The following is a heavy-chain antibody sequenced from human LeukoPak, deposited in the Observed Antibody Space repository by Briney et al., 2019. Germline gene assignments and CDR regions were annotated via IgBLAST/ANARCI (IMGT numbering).Heavy chain of an antibody. J-gene: IGHJ4*02. D-gene: IGHD3-3*01. CDR2: IYYSGST. CDR3: ARAQNYDFWSGYPIHYYFDY. V-gene: IGHV4-59*01. CDR1: GGSISSYY. Sequence: SETLSLTCTVSGGSISSYYWSWIRQPPGKGLEWIGYIYYSGSTNYNPSLRSRVTISADTSKNQFSLKLSSVTAADTAVYYCARAQNYDFWSGYPIHYYFDYWGQGSLVTVSS.